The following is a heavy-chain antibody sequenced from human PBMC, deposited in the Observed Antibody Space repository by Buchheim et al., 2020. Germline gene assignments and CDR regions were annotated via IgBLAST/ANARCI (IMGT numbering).Heavy chain of an antibody. Sequence: QVQLQESGPGLVKPSQTLSLTCTVSGGSISSGSYYWSWIRQPAGKGLEWIGRIYTSGSTNYNPSLKSRVTISVDTSKNQFSLKLSSVTAADTAVYYCARDRGRFLEWLLLRSGGSEVGTINWFDPWGQGTL. D-gene: IGHD3-3*01. V-gene: IGHV4-61*02. CDR1: GGSISSGSYY. J-gene: IGHJ5*02. CDR3: ARDRGRFLEWLLLRSGGSEVGTINWFDP. CDR2: IYTSGST.